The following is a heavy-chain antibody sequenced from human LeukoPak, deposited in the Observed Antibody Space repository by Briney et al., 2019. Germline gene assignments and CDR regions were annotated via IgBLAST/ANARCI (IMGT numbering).Heavy chain of an antibody. CDR1: GFTFSNAW. CDR2: IKSKTDGGTT. V-gene: IGHV3-15*01. D-gene: IGHD5-18*01. CDR3: TTDLVQLWLRDY. J-gene: IGHJ4*02. Sequence: GGSLLLSCAASGFTFSNAWMSWVRQAPGKGLEWVGRIKSKTDGGTTDYAAPVKGRFTISRGDSKNTLYLQMNSLKTEDTAVYYCTTDLVQLWLRDYWGQGTLVTVSS.